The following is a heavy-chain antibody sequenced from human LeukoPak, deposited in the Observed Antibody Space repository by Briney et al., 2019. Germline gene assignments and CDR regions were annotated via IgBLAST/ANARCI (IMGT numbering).Heavy chain of an antibody. D-gene: IGHD2-15*01. Sequence: GGSLSLSCAASGFTFSSYSMNWVRQAPGKGLEWVSFISSGSGHIYYADSLQVRFTISRDNANNSLYLPMNSLRAEDTAIYYCARVFSGSDYGGQGTPVTVSS. CDR2: ISSGSGHI. V-gene: IGHV3-21*03. CDR3: ARVFSGSDY. J-gene: IGHJ4*02. CDR1: GFTFSSYS.